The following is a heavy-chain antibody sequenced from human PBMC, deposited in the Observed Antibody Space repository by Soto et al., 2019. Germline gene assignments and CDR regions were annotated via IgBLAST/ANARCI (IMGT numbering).Heavy chain of an antibody. CDR2: IYWDDYK. CDR1: GFSLSTSGVG. J-gene: IGHJ4*02. CDR3: VHKGGGDRILDY. Sequence: QITLKESGPALVKPTQTLTLTCTFSGFSLSTSGVGVGWIRQPPGEALEWLALIYWDDYKHFSPSLESRLTITKDTSKNQVVLTMTNMDPVDTATYYCVHKGGGDRILDYWGQVTLVTVSS. D-gene: IGHD3-16*01. V-gene: IGHV2-5*02.